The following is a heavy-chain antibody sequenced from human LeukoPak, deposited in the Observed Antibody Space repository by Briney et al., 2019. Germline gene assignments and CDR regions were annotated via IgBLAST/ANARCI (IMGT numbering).Heavy chain of an antibody. CDR3: ARHHDGGPKLRLDF. CDR1: GASVSNYY. V-gene: IGHV4-59*08. CDR2: FHYSGST. D-gene: IGHD2-15*01. Sequence: SETLSLTCRVSGASVSNYYWSWIRQSPGKGLEWIGFFHYSGSTNHNPSLNSRVTTSIDTSMNQLSLTLVSVTAADTAGYFCARHHDGGPKLRLDFWGLGVLVTVSS. J-gene: IGHJ4*02.